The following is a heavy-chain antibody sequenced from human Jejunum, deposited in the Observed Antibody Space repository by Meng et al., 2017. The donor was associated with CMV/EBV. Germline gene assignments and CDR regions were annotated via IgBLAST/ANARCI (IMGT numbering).Heavy chain of an antibody. CDR3: AHFVGGYYPSRPDY. J-gene: IGHJ4*02. Sequence: QIILKESGPTLVKPTQTLTLTCSFSGFSPSTSGEGVGWIRQPPGKALEWLALIYRGDDKRYSPSLNSRLTIAKDTSKNEVVLTLTNMGPIDTGTYYCAHFVGGYYPSRPDYWGQGTLVTVSS. D-gene: IGHD1-26*01. CDR2: IYRGDDK. CDR1: GFSPSTSGEG. V-gene: IGHV2-5*02.